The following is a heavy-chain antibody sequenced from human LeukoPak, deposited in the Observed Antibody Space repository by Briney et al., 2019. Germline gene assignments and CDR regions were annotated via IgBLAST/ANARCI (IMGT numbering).Heavy chain of an antibody. CDR2: IYTGDSAT. CDR3: ARPRLRLLEWLSIDY. D-gene: IGHD3-3*01. CDR1: GNSFTCYW. V-gene: IGHV5-51*01. J-gene: IGHJ4*02. Sequence: PGAALKICCAASGNSFTCYWIGWRRHMPRKGVGWVGIIYTGDSATCYSKSFQGQVTISADTSISTAKLPRSSLSDSATDPSYGARPRLRLLEWLSIDYWGEGTLGTVSS.